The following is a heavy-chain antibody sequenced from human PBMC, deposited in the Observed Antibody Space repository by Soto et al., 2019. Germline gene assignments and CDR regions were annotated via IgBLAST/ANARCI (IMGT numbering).Heavy chain of an antibody. V-gene: IGHV3-7*05. D-gene: IGHD3-10*01. CDR1: GFTFSDYW. Sequence: EVQLVESGGGLVQPGGSLRLSCAASGFTFSDYWMSWVRQAPGKGLECVANIKTDGSEKYYVDPVKGRFTISRDNAKNSLYPQINSLRAKVTAVYYCASSMGRGGNDYWGQGTLVAVSS. CDR2: IKTDGSEK. CDR3: ASSMGRGGNDY. J-gene: IGHJ4*02.